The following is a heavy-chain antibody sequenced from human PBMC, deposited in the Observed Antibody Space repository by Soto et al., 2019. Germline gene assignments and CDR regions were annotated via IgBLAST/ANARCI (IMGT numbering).Heavy chain of an antibody. CDR1: GFTSTNYW. Sequence: GGSLRLSCAADGFTSTNYWMHWVRQVQGKGLVWVSRIDGVGTGTSYSDSVRGRFTISRVNAVHTVYRQRTSLRAEDTAEYYGTTVFEYLAQGTLDNVST. CDR2: IDGVGTGT. V-gene: IGHV3-74*01. CDR3: TTVFEY. J-gene: IGHJ4*02.